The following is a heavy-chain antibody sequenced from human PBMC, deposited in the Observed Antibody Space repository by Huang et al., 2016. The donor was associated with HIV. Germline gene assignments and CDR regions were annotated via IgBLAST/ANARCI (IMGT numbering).Heavy chain of an antibody. CDR2: SSVYKGNT. CDR1: GYTFSSFG. CDR3: ARGGGIQLWLLGYYYMDV. Sequence: QVQLVQSGAEVKKPGASVKVSCKASGYTFSSFGISWVRQAPGQGLEGGGWSSVYKGNTKCAQKVQGRLTMTTDTSTSTAYMELRSLRSDDTAVYYCARGGGIQLWLLGYYYMDVWGNGTTVTVSS. V-gene: IGHV1-18*01. J-gene: IGHJ6*03. D-gene: IGHD5-18*01.